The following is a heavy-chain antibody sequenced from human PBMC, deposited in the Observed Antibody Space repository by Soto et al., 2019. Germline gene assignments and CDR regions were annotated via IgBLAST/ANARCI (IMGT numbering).Heavy chain of an antibody. CDR3: AKWLRSDACAF. CDR2: SYPGDSDN. Sequence: GKGLEWMGISYPGDSDNRYSPSFQGQVTISADKPITTAYLQLGSLKASDTAMYYCAKWLRSDACAFWVQGTVVTGSS. V-gene: IGHV5-51*04. D-gene: IGHD5-12*01. J-gene: IGHJ3*01.